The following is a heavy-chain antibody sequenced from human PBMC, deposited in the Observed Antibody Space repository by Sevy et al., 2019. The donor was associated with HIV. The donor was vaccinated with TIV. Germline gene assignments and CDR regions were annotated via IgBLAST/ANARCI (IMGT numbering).Heavy chain of an antibody. CDR2: IYREGTT. V-gene: IGHV3-53*01. Sequence: GGSLRLSCAASGFLVSDDYMNWVRQAPGKGLEWVSVIYREGTTYYADAVKGRFTISREDSKNKLYLQMNSLRAEDTAVYYCARDPGITNGMSVWGQGTTVTVSS. D-gene: IGHD1-20*01. J-gene: IGHJ6*02. CDR1: GFLVSDDY. CDR3: ARDPGITNGMSV.